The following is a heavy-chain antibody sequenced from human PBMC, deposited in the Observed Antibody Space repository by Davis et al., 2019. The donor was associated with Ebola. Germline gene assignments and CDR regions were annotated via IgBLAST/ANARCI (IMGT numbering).Heavy chain of an antibody. CDR2: IYSGGST. D-gene: IGHD3-9*01. CDR3: AKDGGSDYDILTGYPDY. Sequence: GGSLRLSCAASGFTVSSNYMSWVRQAPGKGLEWVSVIYSGGSTYYADSVKGRFTISRDNSKNTLYLQMNSLRAEDTAVYYCAKDGGSDYDILTGYPDYWGQGTLVTVSS. CDR1: GFTVSSNY. V-gene: IGHV3-53*01. J-gene: IGHJ4*02.